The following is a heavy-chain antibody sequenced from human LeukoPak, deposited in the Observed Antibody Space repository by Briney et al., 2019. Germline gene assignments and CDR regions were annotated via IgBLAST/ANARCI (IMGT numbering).Heavy chain of an antibody. CDR2: IWSDGSNT. CDR1: GFIFSHYG. V-gene: IGHV3-33*01. J-gene: IGHJ4*01. CDR3: ARDAQRGFDYSNSLQY. D-gene: IGHD4-11*01. Sequence: GGSLRLSCAASGFIFSHYGLHWVRQAPGTGLEWVAVIWSDGSNTFYAGSVKGRFTISRDNSQNTLFLQMNSLRADDTAMYYCARDAQRGFDYSNSLQYWGHGTLVTVSS.